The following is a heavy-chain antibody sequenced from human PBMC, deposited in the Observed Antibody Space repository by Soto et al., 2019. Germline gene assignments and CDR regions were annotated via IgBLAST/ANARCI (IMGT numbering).Heavy chain of an antibody. CDR1: GGSISSGGYS. V-gene: IGHV4-30-2*01. Sequence: QLQLQESGSGLVKPSQTLSLTCAVSGGSISSGGYSCNWIRQPPGKGLEWIGYIYHSGSTYYNPSLKSRVTISVDRSKNQCSLKLSSVTAADTAVYYCAIGMTTVTTFDYWGQGTLVTVSS. D-gene: IGHD4-17*01. J-gene: IGHJ4*02. CDR3: AIGMTTVTTFDY. CDR2: IYHSGST.